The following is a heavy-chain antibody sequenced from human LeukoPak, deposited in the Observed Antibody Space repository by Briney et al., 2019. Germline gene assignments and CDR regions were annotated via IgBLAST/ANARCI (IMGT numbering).Heavy chain of an antibody. Sequence: PGGSLKLSCAASGFTFSGSAMHWVRQASGKGLEWVGRIRSKANSYATAYAASVKGRFTISRDDSKNTAYLQMSSLKTEDTAVYYCTRLSGSSSIDYWGRGTLVTVSS. J-gene: IGHJ4*02. CDR2: IRSKANSYAT. D-gene: IGHD6-13*01. V-gene: IGHV3-73*01. CDR1: GFTFSGSA. CDR3: TRLSGSSSIDY.